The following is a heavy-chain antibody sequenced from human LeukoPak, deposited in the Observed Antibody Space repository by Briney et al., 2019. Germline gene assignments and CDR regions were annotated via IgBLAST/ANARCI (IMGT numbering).Heavy chain of an antibody. Sequence: ASVKVSCKASGYTFTSYYMHWVRQAPGQGLEWMGIINPSGGSTSYAQKFQGRVTMTRDTSTSTVYMELSSLRSEDTAVYYCARATSTIFGVAEHFDYWGQGTLVTVSS. J-gene: IGHJ4*02. V-gene: IGHV1-46*01. CDR2: INPSGGST. D-gene: IGHD3-3*01. CDR3: ARATSTIFGVAEHFDY. CDR1: GYTFTSYY.